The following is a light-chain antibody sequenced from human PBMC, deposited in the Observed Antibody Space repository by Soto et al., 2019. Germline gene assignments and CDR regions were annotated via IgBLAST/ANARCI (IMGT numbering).Light chain of an antibody. J-gene: IGLJ3*02. CDR3: SSYRSSGNLGGV. CDR1: SSDIGGYNS. Sequence: QSALTQPASVSGSPGQSITISCTGTSSDIGGYNSVSWYQQHPGKAPKLLIYEVTNRPSGVSNRFSGSKSGNTASLTISGLQAEDEGDYYCSSYRSSGNLGGVYGGGTKLTFL. V-gene: IGLV2-14*01. CDR2: EVT.